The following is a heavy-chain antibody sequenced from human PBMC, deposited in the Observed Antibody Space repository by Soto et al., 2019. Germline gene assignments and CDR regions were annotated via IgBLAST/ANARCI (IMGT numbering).Heavy chain of an antibody. Sequence: PGESLKISCKGSGYSFTSYWIGWVRQMPGKGLEWMGIIYPGDSDTRYSPSFQGQVTISADKSISTAYLQWSSLKASDTAMYYCARHRPDSSGWFFHYYYYGMDVWGQGTTVTAP. J-gene: IGHJ6*02. CDR3: ARHRPDSSGWFFHYYYYGMDV. CDR1: GYSFTSYW. V-gene: IGHV5-51*01. CDR2: IYPGDSDT. D-gene: IGHD6-19*01.